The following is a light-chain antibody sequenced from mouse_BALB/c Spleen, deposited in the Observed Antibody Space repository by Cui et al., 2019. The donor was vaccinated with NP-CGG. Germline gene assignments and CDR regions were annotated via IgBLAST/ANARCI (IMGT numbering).Light chain of an antibody. J-gene: IGLJ1*01. CDR2: GTN. CDR3: ALWYSNHWV. V-gene: IGLV1*01. CDR1: TGAVTTSNY. Sequence: QAVVTQESALTTSHGETVTLTCRSSTGAVTTSNYANWVQEKPDHLFTGLIGGTNNRAPGVPARFSGSLIGDKAALTITVTQTEDEAIYFCALWYSNHWVFGGGTKLTVL.